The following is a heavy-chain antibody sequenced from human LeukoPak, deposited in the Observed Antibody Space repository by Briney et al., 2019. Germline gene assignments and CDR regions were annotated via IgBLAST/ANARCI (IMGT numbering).Heavy chain of an antibody. D-gene: IGHD1-26*01. Sequence: GGSLRLSCAASGFTFSDYSMNWVRQTPRKGLEWVSCISGSGSYIYYADSVKGRFTISRDNAKNSLNLQMNSLRAEDTAVYYCAKRGAEVGATVAPGDYWGQGTLVTVSS. CDR1: GFTFSDYS. CDR2: ISGSGSYI. CDR3: AKRGAEVGATVAPGDY. V-gene: IGHV3-21*04. J-gene: IGHJ4*02.